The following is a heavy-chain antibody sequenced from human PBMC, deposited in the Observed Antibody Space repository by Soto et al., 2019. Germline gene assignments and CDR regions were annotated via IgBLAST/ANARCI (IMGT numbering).Heavy chain of an antibody. CDR3: ARDRDYYDSSGYFLYFDC. J-gene: IGHJ4*02. Sequence: QVQLVQSGAEVKKPGSSVKVSCKASGGTFSSYAISWVRQAPGQGLEWMGGIIPIFGTANYAQKFQGRVTITADKSTSTAYMELSSLRSEDTAVYYCARDRDYYDSSGYFLYFDCWGQGTLVTVSS. V-gene: IGHV1-69*06. D-gene: IGHD3-22*01. CDR1: GGTFSSYA. CDR2: IIPIFGTA.